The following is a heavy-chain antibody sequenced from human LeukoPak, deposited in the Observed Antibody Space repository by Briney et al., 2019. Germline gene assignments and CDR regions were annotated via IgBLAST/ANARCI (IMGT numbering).Heavy chain of an antibody. Sequence: GGSLRLSCAASGFTFSSYAMSWVRQAPGKGLEWVSAISGSGGSTYYADSVKGRFTISRDNSKNTLYLQMNSLRAEDTAVYYCAKSGGVVRGVIRAFDIWGQGTMVTVSS. V-gene: IGHV3-23*01. CDR1: GFTFSSYA. D-gene: IGHD3-10*01. CDR2: ISGSGGST. CDR3: AKSGGVVRGVIRAFDI. J-gene: IGHJ3*02.